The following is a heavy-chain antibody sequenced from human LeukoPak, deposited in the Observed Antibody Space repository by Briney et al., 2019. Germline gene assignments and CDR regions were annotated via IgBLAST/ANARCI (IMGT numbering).Heavy chain of an antibody. CDR2: INQDGSGK. V-gene: IGHV3-7*01. CDR1: GFTFSRHW. CDR3: AEGTTG. J-gene: IGHJ1*01. D-gene: IGHD1-1*01. Sequence: GGSLRLSCATSGFTFSRHWMSWVRQAPAKGLEWVANINQDGSGKYYVDSVKGRFTISRDNAKNSLYLQMNSLRSEDTAIYYCAEGTTGWGQGTLVTVSS.